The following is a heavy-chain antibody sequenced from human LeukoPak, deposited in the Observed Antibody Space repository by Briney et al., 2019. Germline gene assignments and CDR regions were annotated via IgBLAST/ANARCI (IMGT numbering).Heavy chain of an antibody. CDR1: GFTFSSYA. Sequence: PGGSLRLSCAASGFTFSSYAMSWVRQVPGKGLEWVSAISGSGGSTYYADSVKGRFTISRDNSKNALYLQMNSLRAEDTAVYYCAKGAFSSWYPYYFDYWGQGTLVTVSS. CDR2: ISGSGGST. J-gene: IGHJ4*02. CDR3: AKGAFSSWYPYYFDY. D-gene: IGHD6-13*01. V-gene: IGHV3-23*01.